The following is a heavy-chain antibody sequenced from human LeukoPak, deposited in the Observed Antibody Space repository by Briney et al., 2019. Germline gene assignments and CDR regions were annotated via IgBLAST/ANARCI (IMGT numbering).Heavy chain of an antibody. CDR3: AKDLVGATPDSY. V-gene: IGHV3-33*03. CDR2: IWYDGSEE. D-gene: IGHD1-26*01. CDR1: GFTFSGFG. J-gene: IGHJ4*02. Sequence: GGSLRLSCSASGFTFSGFGMHWVRQAPGKGLEWVAVIWYDGSEEYYADSVKGRFTISRDNAKNSLYLQMNSLRAEDTALYYCAKDLVGATPDSYWGQGTLVTVSS.